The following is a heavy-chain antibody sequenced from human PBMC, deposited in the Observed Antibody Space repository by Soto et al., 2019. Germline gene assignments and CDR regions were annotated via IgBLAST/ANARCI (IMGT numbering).Heavy chain of an antibody. CDR1: GGTFSSYA. J-gene: IGHJ4*02. D-gene: IGHD5-18*01. CDR2: IIPIFGTA. V-gene: IGHV1-69*13. Sequence: GASVKVSCKASGGTFSSYAISWVRQAPGQGLEWMGGIIPIFGTANYAQKFQGRVTITADESTSTAYMELSSLRSEDTAVYYCARDRGGYSYSYFDYWGQGTLVTVSS. CDR3: ARDRGGYSYSYFDY.